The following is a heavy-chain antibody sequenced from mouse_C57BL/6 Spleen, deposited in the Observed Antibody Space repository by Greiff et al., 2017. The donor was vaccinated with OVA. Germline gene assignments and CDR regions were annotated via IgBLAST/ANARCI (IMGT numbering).Heavy chain of an antibody. D-gene: IGHD1-1*01. V-gene: IGHV1-42*01. J-gene: IGHJ2*01. CDR3: ARWDFTTVVATSGYFDY. CDR2: INPSTGGT. CDR1: GYSFTGYY. Sequence: EVQRVESGPELVKPGASVKISCKASGYSFTGYYMNWVKQSPEKSLEWIGEINPSTGGTTYNQKFKAKATLTVDKSSSTAYMQLKSLTSEDSAVYYCARWDFTTVVATSGYFDYWGQGTTLTVSS.